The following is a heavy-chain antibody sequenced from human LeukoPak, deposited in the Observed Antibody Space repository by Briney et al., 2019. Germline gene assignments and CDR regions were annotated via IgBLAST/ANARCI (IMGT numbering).Heavy chain of an antibody. CDR2: IIPIFGIA. Sequence: SVKVSCKASGGTFSSYAISWVRQAPGQGLEWMGRIIPIFGIANYAQKFQGRVTITADKSTSTAYMELSSLRSEDTAVYYCARVYSRYGDYVSFDYWGQGTLVTVSS. D-gene: IGHD4-17*01. V-gene: IGHV1-69*04. J-gene: IGHJ4*02. CDR1: GGTFSSYA. CDR3: ARVYSRYGDYVSFDY.